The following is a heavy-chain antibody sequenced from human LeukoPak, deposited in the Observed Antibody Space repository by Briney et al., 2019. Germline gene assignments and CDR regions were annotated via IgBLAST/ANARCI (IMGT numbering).Heavy chain of an antibody. CDR1: GFTFSAYY. Sequence: PGGSLRLSCAASGFTFSAYYMHWVRQAPGKGLEWVTLVSNDGGIKYYGASVRGRFTISRDNPENTLYLQMNSLRADDTPVYYCAKGGEQKTFRCGMDSWGQGTLVTVSS. CDR3: AKGGEQKTFRCGMDS. D-gene: IGHD1/OR15-1a*01. V-gene: IGHV3-30*18. J-gene: IGHJ4*02. CDR2: VSNDGGIK.